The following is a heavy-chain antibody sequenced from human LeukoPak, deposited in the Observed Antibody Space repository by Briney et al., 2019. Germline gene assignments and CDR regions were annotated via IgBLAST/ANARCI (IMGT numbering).Heavy chain of an antibody. CDR2: ICFRGTT. J-gene: IGHJ4*02. V-gene: IGHV4-39*02. CDR1: GDSISTTSYY. D-gene: IGHD3-10*01. Sequence: SETLSLTCTVSGDSISTTSYYWAWIRQSPGKGLEWIGSICFRGTTHYNLSLKSRVSISIDTSKSQFSLKLSSVTAADTAVYYCARDPDGVGGAPFEHWGQGILVTVPS. CDR3: ARDPDGVGGAPFEH.